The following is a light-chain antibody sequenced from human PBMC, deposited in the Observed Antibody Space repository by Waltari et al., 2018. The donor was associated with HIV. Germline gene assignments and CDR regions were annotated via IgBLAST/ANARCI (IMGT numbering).Light chain of an antibody. CDR2: DAS. CDR1: QDISNF. J-gene: IGKJ3*01. V-gene: IGKV1-33*01. Sequence: DIQMTQSPSSLSASVGDRVTITCQASQDISNFLNWYQQKPGKAPKLLIYDASNLETGVPTRFTGRGSGIDFTFTISSLQPEDIATYYCQQYDSLQFTFGPGTKVDIK. CDR3: QQYDSLQFT.